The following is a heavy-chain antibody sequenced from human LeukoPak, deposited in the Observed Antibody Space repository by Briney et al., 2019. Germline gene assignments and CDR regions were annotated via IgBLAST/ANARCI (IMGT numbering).Heavy chain of an antibody. CDR3: ARWTNFHAFDI. J-gene: IGHJ3*02. CDR1: EFTFSSYW. V-gene: IGHV3-53*01. CDR2: LYSAGST. D-gene: IGHD1-1*01. Sequence: GGSLRLSCAASEFTFSSYWMTWVRQAPGKGLEWVSLLYSAGSTNYADSVKGRFTISRDDSKNTVYLQMNSLRAEDTAVYYCARWTNFHAFDIWGQGTLVTVSS.